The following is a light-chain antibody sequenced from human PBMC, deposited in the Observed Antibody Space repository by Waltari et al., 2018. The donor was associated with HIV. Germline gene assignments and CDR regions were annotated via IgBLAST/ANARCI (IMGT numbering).Light chain of an antibody. V-gene: IGLV1-51*02. Sequence: QSVLTQPPSVSAAPGQQVTISCSGSSSTIRNHYVSWYQHLPGTAPTLLIYEDNKRPSGIPDRFSGSKSGTSATLGITGLLTGDEADYYCGTWDTSLSAGVFGTGTKVTVL. CDR1: SSTIRNHY. CDR3: GTWDTSLSAGV. CDR2: EDN. J-gene: IGLJ1*01.